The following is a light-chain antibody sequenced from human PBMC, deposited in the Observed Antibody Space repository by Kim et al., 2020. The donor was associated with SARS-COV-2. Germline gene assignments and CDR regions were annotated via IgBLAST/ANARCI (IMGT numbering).Light chain of an antibody. Sequence: SASVVDTVTTTYRASQPFSIYLNWYQQKQGKAPKVLINAASSLHSGVPSRFSGSGSGTDFTLTISSLQTEDFATYFCQQSYSAPYTFGQGTKLEIK. V-gene: IGKV1-39*01. CDR1: QPFSIY. CDR2: AAS. CDR3: QQSYSAPYT. J-gene: IGKJ2*01.